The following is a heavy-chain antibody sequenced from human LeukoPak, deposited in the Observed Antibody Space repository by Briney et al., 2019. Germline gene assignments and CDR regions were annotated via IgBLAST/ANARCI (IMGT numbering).Heavy chain of an antibody. CDR3: ARYSSGWYSYYYYYYMDV. Sequence: RGSLRLSCAASGFTLRSYSMNWVRQAPGKGLEWVSSISSSSSYIYYADSVKGRFTISRDNAKNSLYLQMNSLRAEDTAVYYCARYSSGWYSYYYYYYMDVWGKGTTVTISS. J-gene: IGHJ6*03. CDR2: ISSSSSYI. V-gene: IGHV3-21*01. D-gene: IGHD6-19*01. CDR1: GFTLRSYS.